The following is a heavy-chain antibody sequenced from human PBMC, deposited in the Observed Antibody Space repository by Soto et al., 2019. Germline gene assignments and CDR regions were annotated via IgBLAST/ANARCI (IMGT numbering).Heavy chain of an antibody. CDR3: VRAGEGSHGTYGGGNFDS. V-gene: IGHV3-30-3*01. CDR1: GFTFSSYA. CDR2: ISYDGYNE. D-gene: IGHD3-16*01. Sequence: QVQLVESGGGVVQPGRSLRLSCAASGFTFSSYAMNWVRQAPGKGLEWLAVISYDGYNEYYADSVKGRFTISRDNAKNTLYLKMNSLRTEETAVYYCVRAGEGSHGTYGGGNFDSWGQGTLVTVSS. J-gene: IGHJ4*02.